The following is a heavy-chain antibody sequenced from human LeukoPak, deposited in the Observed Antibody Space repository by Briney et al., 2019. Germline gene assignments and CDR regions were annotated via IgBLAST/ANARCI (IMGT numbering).Heavy chain of an antibody. D-gene: IGHD3-10*01. Sequence: GASVKVPCKASGYTFTGYYMHWVRQAPGQGLEWMGWINPNSGGTNYAQKFQGWVTMTRDTSISTAYMELSSLRSEDTAVYYCARAGGSGSYYEDYWGQGTLVTVSS. J-gene: IGHJ4*02. CDR1: GYTFTGYY. CDR2: INPNSGGT. V-gene: IGHV1-2*04. CDR3: ARAGGSGSYYEDY.